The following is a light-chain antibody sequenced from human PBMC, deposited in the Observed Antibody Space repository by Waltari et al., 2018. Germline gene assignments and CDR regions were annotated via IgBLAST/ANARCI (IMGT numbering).Light chain of an antibody. CDR3: CSYAGP. J-gene: IGLJ2*01. CDR2: DVT. V-gene: IGLV2-11*01. CDR1: SSDVGGYNY. Sequence: QSALTQPRSVSGSPGQSVAISCTGTSSDVGGYNYVSWYQQHPGKAPKLGIYDVTKRPSGVPDRFSGSKSGNTASLTISGLQADDEADYYCCSYAGPFGGGTKLTVL.